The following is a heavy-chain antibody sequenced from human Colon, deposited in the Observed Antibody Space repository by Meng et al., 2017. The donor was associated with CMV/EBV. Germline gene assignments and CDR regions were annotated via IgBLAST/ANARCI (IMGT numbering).Heavy chain of an antibody. Sequence: VRVVGWGGGVVQPGGSPRLCCGMSGITFSTSGMHWVRQAPGKGLEWVTFIWSDGSNKYYADSVKGRFTVSRDNSKDTLYLQMNNLRPEDTAMYYCARDRGKFYFDYWGQGTLVTVSS. CDR2: IWSDGSNK. J-gene: IGHJ4*02. CDR3: ARDRGKFYFDY. CDR1: GITFSTSG. V-gene: IGHV3-30*02. D-gene: IGHD3-10*01.